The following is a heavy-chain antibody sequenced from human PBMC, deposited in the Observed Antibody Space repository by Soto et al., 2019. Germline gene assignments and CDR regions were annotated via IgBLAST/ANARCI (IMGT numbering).Heavy chain of an antibody. CDR3: ARLGRGYYTTFDY. J-gene: IGHJ4*02. D-gene: IGHD3-3*01. CDR2: IYNSGST. CDR1: GGSISSSSYY. Sequence: SETLSLTCTVSGGSISSSSYYWGWIRQPPGKGLEWIGSIYNSGSTYYNPSLKSRVTISVDTSKNQFSLKLSSVTAADTAVYYCARLGRGYYTTFDYWGQGTLVTVSS. V-gene: IGHV4-39*01.